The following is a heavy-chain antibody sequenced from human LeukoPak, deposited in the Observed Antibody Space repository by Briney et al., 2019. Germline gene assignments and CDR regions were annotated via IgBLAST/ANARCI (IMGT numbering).Heavy chain of an antibody. CDR1: GFTFSSYS. CDR3: ARPSINDYGDFGY. D-gene: IGHD4-17*01. CDR2: ISGTSNSYK. V-gene: IGHV3-21*01. Sequence: GGSLRLSCAASGFTFSSYSLNWARQAPGKGLEWISSISGTSNSYKYYADSVKGRFTISRDDAKNSLYLQMNSLRAEDTAVYYCARPSINDYGDFGYWGQGTLVIVSS. J-gene: IGHJ4*02.